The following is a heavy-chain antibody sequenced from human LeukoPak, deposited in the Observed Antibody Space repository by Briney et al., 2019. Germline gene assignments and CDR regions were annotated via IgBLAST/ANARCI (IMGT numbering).Heavy chain of an antibody. Sequence: PSETLSLTCTLSVGSISSYYWSWLRQPAGKGLEWIGRIYTSGSANYNPSLKSRVTMSVDTSKNQFSLKVTSVTAADTAVYYCARDREAVADWGYDWFDPWGQGILVTVSS. CDR3: ARDREAVADWGYDWFDP. V-gene: IGHV4-4*07. CDR2: IYTSGSA. CDR1: VGSISSYY. D-gene: IGHD7-27*01. J-gene: IGHJ5*02.